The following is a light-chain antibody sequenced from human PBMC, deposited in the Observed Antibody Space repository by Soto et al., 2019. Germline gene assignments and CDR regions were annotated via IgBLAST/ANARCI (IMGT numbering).Light chain of an antibody. Sequence: EIVVTQSPATLSVSAGERVTLSCRASQSVGNKVAWYQQKPGQAPRLLIYDTSTRATGIPARFSGSGSGTDFTLTISRLEPEDFAVYYCQQYGSSRTFGQGTKVDIK. CDR3: QQYGSSRT. V-gene: IGKV3-20*01. CDR2: DTS. CDR1: QSVGNK. J-gene: IGKJ1*01.